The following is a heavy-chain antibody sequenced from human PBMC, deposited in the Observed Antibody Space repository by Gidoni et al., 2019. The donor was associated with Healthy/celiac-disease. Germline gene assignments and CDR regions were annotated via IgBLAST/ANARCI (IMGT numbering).Heavy chain of an antibody. CDR2: INPNSGGT. V-gene: IGHV1-2*02. CDR3: ARGYSSSSCYY. Sequence: QFQLVQSGAEVKKPGASVKVSCKASGYTFTGYYMHWVRQAPGQGLEWMGWINPNSGGTNYAQHFQGRVTMTRDTSISTAYMELSRLRSDDTAVYYCARGYSSSSCYYWGQGTLVTVSS. D-gene: IGHD6-6*01. CDR1: GYTFTGYY. J-gene: IGHJ4*02.